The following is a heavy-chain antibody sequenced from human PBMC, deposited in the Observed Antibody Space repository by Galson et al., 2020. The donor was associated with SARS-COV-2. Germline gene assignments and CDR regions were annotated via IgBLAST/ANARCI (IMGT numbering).Heavy chain of an antibody. Sequence: ASVKVSCKASGYTFTSYGINWVRQAPGQGLEWMGWISAYNGNTRFAQKFQGRVTMTTDTSTSTAYMDLRSLRSDDTAVYYCARDYGPVRYCGSTACSDAFNIWGQGTLVTVSS. D-gene: IGHD2-2*01. J-gene: IGHJ3*02. CDR1: GYTFTSYG. V-gene: IGHV1-18*01. CDR2: ISAYNGNT. CDR3: ARDYGPVRYCGSTACSDAFNI.